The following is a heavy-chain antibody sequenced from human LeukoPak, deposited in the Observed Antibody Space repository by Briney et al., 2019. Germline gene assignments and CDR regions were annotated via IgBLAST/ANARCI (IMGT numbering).Heavy chain of an antibody. CDR1: GGSFSGYY. CDR3: ASSGSYYKLLQNWFDP. CDR2: INHSGST. D-gene: IGHD3-10*01. V-gene: IGHV4-34*01. Sequence: SETLSLTCAAYGGSFSGYYWSWIRQPPGKGLEWIGEINHSGSTNYNPSLKSRVTISVDTSKNQFSLKLSSVTAADTAVYYCASSGSYYKLLQNWFDPWGQGTLVTVSS. J-gene: IGHJ5*02.